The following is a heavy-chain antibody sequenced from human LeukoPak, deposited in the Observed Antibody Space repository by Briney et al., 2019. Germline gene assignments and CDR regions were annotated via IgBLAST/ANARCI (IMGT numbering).Heavy chain of an antibody. CDR2: ITSGSDAI. CDR1: GFTFSTYS. CDR3: ARDPPRRYDY. D-gene: IGHD1-14*01. Sequence: PGRCMRLSCAASGFTFSTYSMNWVRQAPGKGLEWVAYITSGSDAIYYADAVKGRFTISRDNAKNSLYLQMSSLRAEDTAVYYCARDPPRRYDYWGQGTLVTVSS. V-gene: IGHV3-48*01. J-gene: IGHJ4*02.